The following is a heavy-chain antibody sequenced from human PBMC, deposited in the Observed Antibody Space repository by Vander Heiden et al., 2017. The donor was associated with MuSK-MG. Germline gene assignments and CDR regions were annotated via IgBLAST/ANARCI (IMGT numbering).Heavy chain of an antibody. CDR2: ISGSGDST. Sequence: EVQLLESGGGLVQPGGSLRLSCAASGFTFNNYAMSWVRQAPGKGLEWVSAISGSGDSTYYADSVKGRFSISRDNSKNTLYLQVNRLRAEDTAVYYCAIADSPTAVGYWGQGTLVTVSS. CDR1: GFTFNNYA. V-gene: IGHV3-23*01. J-gene: IGHJ4*02. CDR3: AIADSPTAVGY. D-gene: IGHD4-17*01.